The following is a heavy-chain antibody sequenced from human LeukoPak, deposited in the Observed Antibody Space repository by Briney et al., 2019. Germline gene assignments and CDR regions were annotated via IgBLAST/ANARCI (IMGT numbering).Heavy chain of an antibody. CDR2: ISSSSSYI. CDR3: ARDPLMGAAEDIVVVPAAATPLDC. D-gene: IGHD2-2*01. J-gene: IGHJ4*02. Sequence: GGSLRLSCAAFGFTFSSYSMNWVRQAPGKGLEWVSSISSSSSYIYYADSVKGRFTISRDNAKNSLYLQMNSLRAEDTAVYYCARDPLMGAAEDIVVVPAAATPLDCWGQGTLVTVSS. V-gene: IGHV3-21*01. CDR1: GFTFSSYS.